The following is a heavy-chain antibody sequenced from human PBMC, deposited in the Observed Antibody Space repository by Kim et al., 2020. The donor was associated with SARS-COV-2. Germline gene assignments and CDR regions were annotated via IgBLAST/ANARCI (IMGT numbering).Heavy chain of an antibody. CDR3: ARDPDDSSGYSFDY. J-gene: IGHJ4*02. D-gene: IGHD3-22*01. CDR2: ISYDGNNK. CDR1: GFTFSSYA. V-gene: IGHV3-30*04. Sequence: GRSLRLSCAASGFTFSSYAMHWVRQAPGKGLEWVAVISYDGNNKYYADSVKGRFTISRDNSKNTLYLQMNSLRAEDTAVYYCARDPDDSSGYSFDYWGQGTLVTVSS.